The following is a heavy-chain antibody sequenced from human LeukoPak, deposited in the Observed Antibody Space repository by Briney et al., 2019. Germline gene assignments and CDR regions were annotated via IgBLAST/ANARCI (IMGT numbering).Heavy chain of an antibody. Sequence: GGPLRLSCAACGFTFSSYGMHWVRQAPAKGLEWVAVISYDGSNKYYADSVKGRFTISRDNSKNTLYLQMNSLRAEDTAVYYCAKDSVDSSGVGYWGQGTLVTVSS. V-gene: IGHV3-30*18. D-gene: IGHD3-22*01. J-gene: IGHJ4*02. CDR3: AKDSVDSSGVGY. CDR1: GFTFSSYG. CDR2: ISYDGSNK.